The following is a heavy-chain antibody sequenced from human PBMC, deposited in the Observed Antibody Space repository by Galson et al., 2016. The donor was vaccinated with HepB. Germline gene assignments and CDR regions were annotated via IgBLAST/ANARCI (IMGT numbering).Heavy chain of an antibody. D-gene: IGHD5-24*01. J-gene: IGHJ4*02. CDR1: GFTFNGYA. CDR2: ISYDGKTK. V-gene: IGHV3-30*03. Sequence: SLRLSCAVSGFTFNGYAMHWVRQAPGKGLEWVSLISYDGKTKYYADSVKGRFTISRDNAKNTLYLQMNSLRAEDTALYYCARGASGWDGYNFDYWGQGTLVTVSS. CDR3: ARGASGWDGYNFDY.